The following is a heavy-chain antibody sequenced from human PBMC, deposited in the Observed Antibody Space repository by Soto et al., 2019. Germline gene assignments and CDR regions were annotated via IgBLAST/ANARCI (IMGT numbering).Heavy chain of an antibody. CDR2: ISYDGSNK. CDR1: GFTFSSYG. V-gene: IGHV3-30*18. J-gene: IGHJ6*02. D-gene: IGHD3-10*01. CDR3: AKVGKRLNYYYYGMDV. Sequence: GGSLRLSCAASGFTFSSYGMHWVRQAPGKGLEWVAVISYDGSNKYYADSVKGRFTISRDNSKNTLYLQMNSLRAEDTAVYYCAKVGKRLNYYYYGMDVWGQGTTVTVSS.